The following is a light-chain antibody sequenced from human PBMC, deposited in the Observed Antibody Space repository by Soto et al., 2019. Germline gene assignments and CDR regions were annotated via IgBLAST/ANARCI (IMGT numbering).Light chain of an antibody. V-gene: IGKV1-5*01. CDR1: QTVRRW. J-gene: IGKJ1*01. CDR3: QLYNIFPWT. Sequence: DIQMTQSPSSLSASVGDRITITCRASQTVRRWLAWYQQKPGTAPTLLIYDVSTLERGVPSRFSGSGSGTEFTLTIRSLHADLFATYYCQLYNIFPWTFAQGTKVEI. CDR2: DVS.